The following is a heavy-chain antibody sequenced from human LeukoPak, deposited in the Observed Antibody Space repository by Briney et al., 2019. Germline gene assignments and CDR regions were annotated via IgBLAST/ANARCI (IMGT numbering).Heavy chain of an antibody. CDR3: ATEASYYYDSSGYSSSFDY. V-gene: IGHV1-69-2*01. Sequence: ASVKVSCKVSGYTFTDYYMHWVQQAPGKGLEWMGLVDPEDGETIYAEKFQGRVTITAATSTDTAYMELSSLRSEDTAVYYCATEASYYYDSSGYSSSFDYWGQGTLVTVSS. CDR1: GYTFTDYY. CDR2: VDPEDGET. D-gene: IGHD3-22*01. J-gene: IGHJ4*02.